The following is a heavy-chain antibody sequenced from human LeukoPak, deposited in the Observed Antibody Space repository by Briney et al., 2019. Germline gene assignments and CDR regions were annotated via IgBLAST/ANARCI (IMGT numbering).Heavy chain of an antibody. Sequence: TSLRLSCAASGFTFSSYAMHWVRQAPGKGLEGVAVISYDGSNKYYADSVKGRFTISRDNSKNTLYLQMNSLRAEDTAVYYCARVTAVAETYWGQGTLVTVSS. CDR1: GFTFSSYA. CDR2: ISYDGSNK. D-gene: IGHD6-19*01. V-gene: IGHV3-30*04. CDR3: ARVTAVAETY. J-gene: IGHJ4*02.